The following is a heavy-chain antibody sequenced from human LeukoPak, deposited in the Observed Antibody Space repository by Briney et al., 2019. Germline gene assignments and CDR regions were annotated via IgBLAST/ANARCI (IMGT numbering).Heavy chain of an antibody. J-gene: IGHJ3*02. D-gene: IGHD6-13*01. CDR2: IKSKTDGGTT. CDR1: GFTFSNAW. Sequence: GGSLRLSCAASGFTFSNAWMSWVRQAPGKGLEWVGRIKSKTDGGTTDYAAPVKGRFTISRDYSKNTLYLQMNSLKTEDTAVYYCTTTYSSPGAFDIWGQGTMVTVSS. CDR3: TTTYSSPGAFDI. V-gene: IGHV3-15*01.